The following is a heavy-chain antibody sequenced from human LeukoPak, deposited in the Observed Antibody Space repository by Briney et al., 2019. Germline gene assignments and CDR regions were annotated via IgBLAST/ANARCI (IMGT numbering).Heavy chain of an antibody. CDR2: ISGSGGST. CDR1: GFTFSSYA. CDR3: AKDRDYDFWSGSGMDV. Sequence: PGGSPRLSCPASGFTFSSYAMSWVRQAPGKGLEWVSAISGSGGSTYYADSVKGRFTISRDNSKNTLYLQMNSLRAEDTAVYYCAKDRDYDFWSGSGMDVWGKGTTVTVSS. D-gene: IGHD3-3*01. V-gene: IGHV3-23*01. J-gene: IGHJ6*03.